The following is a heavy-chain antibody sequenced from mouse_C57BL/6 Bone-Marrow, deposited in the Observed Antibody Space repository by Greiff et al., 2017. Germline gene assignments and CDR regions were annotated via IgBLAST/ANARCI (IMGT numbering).Heavy chain of an antibody. CDR2: INPNNGGT. J-gene: IGHJ3*01. D-gene: IGHD2-10*01. Sequence: VQLQQSGPELVKPGASVKMSCKASGYTFTDYNMHWVKQSHGKSLEWLGYINPNNGGTSYNQKFKGKATLTVTMSSSTAYMELRSLTSEDSAVYYCAPYSWFAYWGQGTLVTVSA. CDR1: GYTFTDYN. CDR3: APYSWFAY. V-gene: IGHV1-22*01.